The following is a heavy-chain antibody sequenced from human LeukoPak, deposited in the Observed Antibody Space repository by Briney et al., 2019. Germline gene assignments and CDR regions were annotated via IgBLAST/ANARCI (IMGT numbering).Heavy chain of an antibody. CDR3: AREDIVVVPAAIGNSGYGGVFDY. Sequence: GGSLRLSCAASGFTFSSYSMNWVRQAPGKGLEWVSSISSSSSYIYYADSVKGRFTISRDNAKNSLYLQMNSLRAEDTAVYYCAREDIVVVPAAIGNSGYGGVFDYWGQGTLVTVSS. J-gene: IGHJ4*02. CDR1: GFTFSSYS. CDR2: ISSSSSYI. D-gene: IGHD2-2*02. V-gene: IGHV3-21*01.